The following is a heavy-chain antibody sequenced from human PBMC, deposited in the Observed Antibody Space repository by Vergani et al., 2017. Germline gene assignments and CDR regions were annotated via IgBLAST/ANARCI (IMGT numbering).Heavy chain of an antibody. D-gene: IGHD1-14*01. CDR2: ISSSSSYI. V-gene: IGHV3-21*01. CDR1: GFTFSSYS. J-gene: IGHJ4*02. CDR3: AREKNRTAADY. Sequence: EVQLVESGGGLVKPGGSLRLSCAASGFTFSSYSMKWVRQAPGKGLEWVSSISSSSSYIYYADSVKGRFTISRDNAKNSLYLQMNSLRAEDTAVYYCAREKNRTAADYWGQGTLVTVSS.